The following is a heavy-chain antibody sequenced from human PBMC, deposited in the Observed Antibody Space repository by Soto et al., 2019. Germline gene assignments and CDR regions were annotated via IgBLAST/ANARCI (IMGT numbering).Heavy chain of an antibody. Sequence: QVQLVESGGGVVQPGRSLRLSCAASGFTFSNYGMHWVRQAPGKGLEWVAIISYDGNNQYYADSVRDQFAISRDNSKNTLFLQMNRLRPEDTSVYYCAKLPWGYNYYDRRGYRATNNGAFDIWGQGTMVTGSS. D-gene: IGHD3-22*01. J-gene: IGHJ3*02. CDR1: GFTFSNYG. CDR2: ISYDGNNQ. CDR3: AKLPWGYNYYDRRGYRATNNGAFDI. V-gene: IGHV3-30*18.